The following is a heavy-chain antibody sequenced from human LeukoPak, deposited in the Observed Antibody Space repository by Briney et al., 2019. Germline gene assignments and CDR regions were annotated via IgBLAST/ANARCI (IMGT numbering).Heavy chain of an antibody. Sequence: GGSLRLSCAVSGFTVTVNYMSWVRQAPGKGLDWVSSISSRSSYIFYADSVKGRFTISRDNAKNSLYLQMNSLRAEDTAVYYCARFRSDNSGYYLGFDYWGQGTLVTVSS. CDR1: GFTVTVNY. CDR3: ARFRSDNSGYYLGFDY. J-gene: IGHJ4*01. CDR2: ISSRSSYI. V-gene: IGHV3-21*01. D-gene: IGHD3-22*01.